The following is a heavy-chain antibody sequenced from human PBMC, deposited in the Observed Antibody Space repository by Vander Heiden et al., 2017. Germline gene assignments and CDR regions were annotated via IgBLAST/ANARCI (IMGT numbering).Heavy chain of an antibody. D-gene: IGHD3-10*01. V-gene: IGHV4-39*01. CDR1: GGSISSSSYY. J-gene: IGHJ4*02. CDR3: ARSGSGIHDY. Sequence: QLQLQESGPGLVKPSETLSLTCTVSGGSISSSSYYWGWIRQPPGKGLEWIGSIYYSGSTYYNPSLKSRVTISVDTSKNQFALKLSSVTAADTAVYYCARSGSGIHDYWGQGTLVTVSS. CDR2: IYYSGST.